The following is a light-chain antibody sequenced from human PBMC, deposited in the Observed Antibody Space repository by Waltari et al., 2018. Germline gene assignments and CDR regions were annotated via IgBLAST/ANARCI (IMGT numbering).Light chain of an antibody. J-gene: IGKJ4*01. CDR2: WAS. Sequence: DIVMTQSPDSLAVSLGERALINCKSSQSVLYSSNNKSYLAWYQQKPGQPPKLLISWASARESGVPDRFSGSGSGTDFTLTISSLQAEDVAVYYCQQYYSTPLTFGGGTKVEIK. CDR1: QSVLYSSNNKSY. V-gene: IGKV4-1*01. CDR3: QQYYSTPLT.